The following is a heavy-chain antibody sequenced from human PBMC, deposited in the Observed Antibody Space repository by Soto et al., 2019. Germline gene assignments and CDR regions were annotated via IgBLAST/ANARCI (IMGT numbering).Heavy chain of an antibody. Sequence: QVQLVESGGGVVQPGRSLRLSCAASGFIFSSYSMHWVRQAPGKGLEWVAVILYDGNNKYYADSVKGRFTISIDNSKNTLYLQMDSLRAEDTAVYYCARDGNRSPTLGRGSAVATLVDSYFDLWGRGTLVTVSS. CDR1: GFIFSSYS. D-gene: IGHD6-19*01. V-gene: IGHV3-30-3*01. CDR2: ILYDGNNK. CDR3: ARDGNRSPTLGRGSAVATLVDSYFDL. J-gene: IGHJ2*01.